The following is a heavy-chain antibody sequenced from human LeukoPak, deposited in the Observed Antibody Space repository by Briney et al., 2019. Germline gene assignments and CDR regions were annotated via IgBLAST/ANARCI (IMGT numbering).Heavy chain of an antibody. CDR1: GFTFSSYG. J-gene: IGHJ6*03. D-gene: IGHD3-3*01. CDR2: ISYDGSNK. CDR3: ARAPQNNYDFWSGYSLAYYMDV. V-gene: IGHV3-30*03. Sequence: GGSLRLSCAASGFTFSSYGMHWVRQAPGKGLEWVAVISYDGSNKYYADSVKGRFTISRDNAKNSLYLQMNSLRAEDTAVYYCARAPQNNYDFWSGYSLAYYMDVWGKGTTVTVSS.